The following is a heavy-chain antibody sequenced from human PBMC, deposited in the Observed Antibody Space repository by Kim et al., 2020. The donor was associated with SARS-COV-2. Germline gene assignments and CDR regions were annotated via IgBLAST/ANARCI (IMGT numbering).Heavy chain of an antibody. CDR2: ISWDGGST. CDR3: AKGQPLFYYYGLDV. CDR1: GFTFDDYV. Sequence: GGSLRLSCAASGFTFDDYVMHWVRQAPGKGLEWVSLISWDGGSTFYADSVKGRFTISRDNSKNSLYLQMNSLRAEDTALYYCAKGQPLFYYYGLDVWGQGTPVTVSS. D-gene: IGHD6-13*01. J-gene: IGHJ6*02. V-gene: IGHV3-43D*03.